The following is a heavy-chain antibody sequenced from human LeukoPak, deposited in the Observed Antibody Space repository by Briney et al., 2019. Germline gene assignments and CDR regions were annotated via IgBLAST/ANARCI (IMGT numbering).Heavy chain of an antibody. D-gene: IGHD6-19*01. V-gene: IGHV3-53*01. Sequence: GGSLRLSCAASGFIFCNNYMSWVRQAPGKGLEWVSVIYSSGGTFYSDSVKGRFTISRDCSKNTLYLQVNSLRADDTAVYYCARDSNGPAFWGQGTVVTVSS. J-gene: IGHJ4*02. CDR2: IYSSGGT. CDR1: GFIFCNNY. CDR3: ARDSNGPAF.